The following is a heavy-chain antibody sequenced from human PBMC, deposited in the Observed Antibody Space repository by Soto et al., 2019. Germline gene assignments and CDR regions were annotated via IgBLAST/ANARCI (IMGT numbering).Heavy chain of an antibody. CDR3: ARFKDRSSSLSFDY. Sequence: ASETLSLTCTVSGGSISSGDYYWSWIRQPPGKGLEWIGYIYYSGSTYYNPSLKSRVTISVDTSKNQFSLKLSSVTAADTAVYYCARFKDRSSSLSFDYWGQGTLVTVSS. J-gene: IGHJ4*02. D-gene: IGHD6-6*01. CDR2: IYYSGST. CDR1: GGSISSGDYY. V-gene: IGHV4-30-4*01.